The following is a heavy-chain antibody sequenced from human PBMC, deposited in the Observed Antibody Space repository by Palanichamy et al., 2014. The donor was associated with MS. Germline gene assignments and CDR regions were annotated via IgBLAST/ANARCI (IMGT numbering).Heavy chain of an antibody. CDR1: GGTFSSYT. V-gene: IGHV1-69*02. CDR2: IIPVLGIA. CDR3: ARGVDYYGSGSSDDAFDI. J-gene: IGHJ3*02. Sequence: QVQLVQSGAEVKKPGSSVKVSCKASGGTFSSYTINWVRQAPGQGLEWMGRIIPVLGIANYAQKFQGRVTITADESTSTAYMELSSLRSQDTAVYFRARGVDYYGSGSSDDAFDIWGQGTMVTISS. D-gene: IGHD3-10*01.